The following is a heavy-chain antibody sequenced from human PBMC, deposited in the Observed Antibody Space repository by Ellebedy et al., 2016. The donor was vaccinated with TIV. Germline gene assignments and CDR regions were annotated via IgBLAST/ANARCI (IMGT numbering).Heavy chain of an antibody. V-gene: IGHV1-2*02. CDR1: GYTFTGYY. CDR3: ARGSLVGATEDYFDY. J-gene: IGHJ4*02. Sequence: ASVKVSCKTSGYTFTGYYMLWVRQAPGQGLEWMGWINPNSGGTNYAQKFQGRVSMTRDTSINTAYMELSGLKADDTAVYYCARGSLVGATEDYFDYWGQGTLVTVSS. D-gene: IGHD1-26*01. CDR2: INPNSGGT.